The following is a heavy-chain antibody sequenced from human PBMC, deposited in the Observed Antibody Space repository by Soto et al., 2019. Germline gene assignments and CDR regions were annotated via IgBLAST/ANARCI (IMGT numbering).Heavy chain of an antibody. J-gene: IGHJ5*02. Sequence: LRLSCAASGFTFSSYSMNWVRQAPGKGLEWVSSISSSSSYIYYADSVKGRFTISRDNAKNSLYLQMNSLRAEDTAVYYCERDRSRAGYNTYATWGQGTLVTVSS. D-gene: IGHD5-12*01. V-gene: IGHV3-21*01. CDR2: ISSSSSYI. CDR3: ERDRSRAGYNTYAT. CDR1: GFTFSSYS.